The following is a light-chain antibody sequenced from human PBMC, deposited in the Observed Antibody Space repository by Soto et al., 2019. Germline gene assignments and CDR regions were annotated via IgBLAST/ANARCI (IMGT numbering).Light chain of an antibody. V-gene: IGLV2-23*02. J-gene: IGLJ3*02. CDR3: CSYTSGRRV. CDR2: EVS. CDR1: TSDVGSYNL. Sequence: QSALTQPASVSGSPGQSITISCTGTTSDVGSYNLVSWYQQHPGKAPKLMIYEVSKRPSGISNRFSGSKSANTASLTISGLQAEDEAYYYCCSYTSGRRVFGGGTKVTVL.